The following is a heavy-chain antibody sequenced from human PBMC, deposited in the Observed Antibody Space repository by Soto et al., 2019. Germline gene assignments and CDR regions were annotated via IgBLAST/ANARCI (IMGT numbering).Heavy chain of an antibody. Sequence: GGSLRLSCAASGFTFSSYAMSWVRQAPGKGLEWVSAISGSGGSTYYADSVKGRFTISRDNSKNTLYLQMNSLRAEDTAVYYCAGVYDSSGYYYRFDYWGQGTLVTVSS. CDR1: GFTFSSYA. CDR3: AGVYDSSGYYYRFDY. D-gene: IGHD3-22*01. J-gene: IGHJ4*02. CDR2: ISGSGGST. V-gene: IGHV3-23*01.